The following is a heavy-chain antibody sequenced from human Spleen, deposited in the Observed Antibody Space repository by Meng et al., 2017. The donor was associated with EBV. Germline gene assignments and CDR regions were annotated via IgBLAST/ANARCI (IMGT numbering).Heavy chain of an antibody. D-gene: IGHD6-13*01. CDR3: VHTSTPSSWQPDF. J-gene: IGHJ4*02. CDR1: GFSLTPSGVS. Sequence: QITLKESGPTLVKPTXTLTPTCTFSGFSLTPSGVSVGWIRQPPGKPLEWLALIYWDDDKRYSPSLESRLTITRGTSRNQVVLTMTKVDPADTGTYFCVHTSTPSSWQPDFWGQGTLVTVSS. CDR2: IYWDDDK. V-gene: IGHV2-5*02.